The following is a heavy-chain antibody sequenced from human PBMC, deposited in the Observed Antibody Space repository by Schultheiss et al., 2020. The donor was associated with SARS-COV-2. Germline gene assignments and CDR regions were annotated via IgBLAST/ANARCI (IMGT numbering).Heavy chain of an antibody. V-gene: IGHV3-48*03. J-gene: IGHJ6*02. CDR1: GFTFSSYE. D-gene: IGHD2-15*01. CDR3: ARGWFSGGGRLDV. CDR2: ISSSGSTI. Sequence: GGSLRLSCAASGFTFSSYEMNWVRQAPGKGLEWVSYISSSGSTIYYADSVKGRFTISRDNAKNSLYLQMNSLRVEDTAVYYCARGWFSGGGRLDVWGQGTTVTVSS.